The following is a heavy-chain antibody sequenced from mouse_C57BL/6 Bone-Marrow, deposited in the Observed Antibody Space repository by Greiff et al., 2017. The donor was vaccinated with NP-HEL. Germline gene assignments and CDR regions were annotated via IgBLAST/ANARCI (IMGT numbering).Heavy chain of an antibody. J-gene: IGHJ1*03. CDR3: ARRYYGSSSWYFDV. CDR1: GYTFTSYW. D-gene: IGHD1-1*01. V-gene: IGHV1-64*01. Sequence: QVQLKQPGAELVKPGASVKLSCKASGYTFTSYWMHWVKQRPGQGLEWIGMIHPNSGSTNYNEKFKSNATLTVDKSSSTAYMQLSSLTSEDSAVYYCARRYYGSSSWYFDVWGTGTTVTVSS. CDR2: IHPNSGST.